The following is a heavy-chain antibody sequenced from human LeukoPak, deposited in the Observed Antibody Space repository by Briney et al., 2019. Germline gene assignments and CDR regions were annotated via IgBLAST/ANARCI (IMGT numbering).Heavy chain of an antibody. CDR2: INPSGGST. CDR3: ASTTVTTFDY. CDR1: GYTFTSRY. D-gene: IGHD4-17*01. J-gene: IGHJ4*02. V-gene: IGHV1-46*01. Sequence: ASVKVSCKASGYTFTSRYIHWVRQAPGQGLEWMGIINPSGGSTSYAQKFQGRVTVTRDTSTSTVYMELTSLRAEDTAVYYCASTTVTTFDYWGQGTLVTVSS.